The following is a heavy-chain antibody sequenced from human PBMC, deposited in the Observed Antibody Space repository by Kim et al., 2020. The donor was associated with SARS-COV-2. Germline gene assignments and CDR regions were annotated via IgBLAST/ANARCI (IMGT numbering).Heavy chain of an antibody. CDR1: GGSISTYY. V-gene: IGHV4-59*08. Sequence: SETLSLTCTVSGGSISTYYWSWIRQPPGKGLEWIGYIYYSGNTNYNPSLKSRVTISVDMSKNQFSLKLSSVTAADTAVYYCARLSSSSSWYLFDYWGQGTRVTVSS. J-gene: IGHJ4*02. CDR3: ARLSSSSSWYLFDY. D-gene: IGHD6-13*01. CDR2: IYYSGNT.